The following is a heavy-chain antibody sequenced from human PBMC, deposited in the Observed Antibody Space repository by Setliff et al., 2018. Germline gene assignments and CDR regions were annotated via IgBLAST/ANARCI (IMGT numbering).Heavy chain of an antibody. CDR1: GESFSGYF. Sequence: SETLSLTCAVYGESFSGYFWSWIRQTPEKGLEWIGEISHSGNTNYNPSFKSRVTISIDTSTNQFSLKVNSVTAADTAVYYCARGITSVSWTPRYWGRGTLVTVSS. CDR3: ARGITSVSWTPRY. V-gene: IGHV4-34*01. D-gene: IGHD3-10*01. J-gene: IGHJ4*02. CDR2: ISHSGNT.